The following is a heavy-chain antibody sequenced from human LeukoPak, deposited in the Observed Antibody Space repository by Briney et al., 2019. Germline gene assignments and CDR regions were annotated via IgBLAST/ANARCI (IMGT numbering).Heavy chain of an antibody. Sequence: DSVKGRFTISRDNAKNSLYLQMNSLRVEDTAVYHCVREAYGGNSDYWGQGTLVTVSS. CDR3: VREAYGGNSDY. V-gene: IGHV3-21*01. J-gene: IGHJ4*02. D-gene: IGHD4-23*01.